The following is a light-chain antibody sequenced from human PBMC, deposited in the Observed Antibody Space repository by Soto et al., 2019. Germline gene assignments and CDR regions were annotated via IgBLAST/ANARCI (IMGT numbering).Light chain of an antibody. Sequence: DIQMTQSPSTLSASVGDRVTITCRASESMSNCLAWYQQKPGKAPKLLISGASSLQSGVPSRFSDSASGTEFTLTISSLQPDDIATYYCQQCHRYLTFGQGTKVEMK. CDR2: GAS. V-gene: IGKV1-5*01. CDR3: QQCHRYLT. CDR1: ESMSNC. J-gene: IGKJ1*01.